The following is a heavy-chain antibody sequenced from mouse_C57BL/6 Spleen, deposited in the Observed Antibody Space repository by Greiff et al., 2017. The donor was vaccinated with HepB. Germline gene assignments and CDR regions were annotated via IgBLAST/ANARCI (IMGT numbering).Heavy chain of an antibody. J-gene: IGHJ4*01. Sequence: EVKLVESGGGLVKPGGSLKLSCAASGFTFSDYGMHWVRQAPEKGLEWVAYISSGSSTIYYADTVKGRFTISRDNAKNTLFLQMTSLRSEDTAMYYCARGYYGSEDAMDYWGQGTSVTGSS. CDR3: ARGYYGSEDAMDY. CDR1: GFTFSDYG. D-gene: IGHD1-1*01. V-gene: IGHV5-17*01. CDR2: ISSGSSTI.